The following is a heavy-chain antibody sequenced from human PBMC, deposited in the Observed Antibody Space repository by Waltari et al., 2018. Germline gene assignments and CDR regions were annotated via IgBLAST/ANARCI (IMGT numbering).Heavy chain of an antibody. CDR3: AKDGYSSGWRYYFDY. CDR1: GFTFSSYA. Sequence: EVQLLESGGGLVQPGGSLRLSCAASGFTFSSYAMSWVRQAPGKGREWVSAISGSGGSTYYADSVKGRFTISRDNSKNTLYLQMNSLRAEDTAVYYCAKDGYSSGWRYYFDYWGQGTLVTVSS. J-gene: IGHJ4*02. CDR2: ISGSGGST. V-gene: IGHV3-23*01. D-gene: IGHD6-19*01.